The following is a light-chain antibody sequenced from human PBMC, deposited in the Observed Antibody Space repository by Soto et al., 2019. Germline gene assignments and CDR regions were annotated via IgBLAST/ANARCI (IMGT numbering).Light chain of an antibody. J-gene: IGKJ1*01. CDR1: QTISDY. V-gene: IGKV1-39*01. CDR3: QQYDGYSPQT. CDR2: AAS. Sequence: DIQLTQSPSSLSASVGDRVTITCRAGQTISDYLNWYQQKPGTAPKLLIYAASTLQSGVPSRFRGSGSGTEFTLTINGLQPDDFATYYCQQYDGYSPQTFGQGTKVDNK.